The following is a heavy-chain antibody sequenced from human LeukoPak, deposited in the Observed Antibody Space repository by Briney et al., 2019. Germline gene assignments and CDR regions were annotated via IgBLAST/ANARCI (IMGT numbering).Heavy chain of an antibody. D-gene: IGHD3-9*01. J-gene: IGHJ4*02. CDR2: ISHHGSND. Sequence: GGSLRLSCEASGFTFSTYPMHWVRQAPDKGLEWVAMISHHGSNDYYADSVKGRFTISRDNSKNTLYLQMNNPRVEDTAIYYCARVHDTTGYYHYFDSWGQGTLVTVSS. CDR3: ARVHDTTGYYHYFDS. CDR1: GFTFSTYP. V-gene: IGHV3-30*14.